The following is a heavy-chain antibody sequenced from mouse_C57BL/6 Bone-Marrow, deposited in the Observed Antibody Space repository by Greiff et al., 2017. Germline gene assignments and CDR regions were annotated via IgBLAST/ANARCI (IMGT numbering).Heavy chain of an antibody. CDR1: GYTFTDYY. V-gene: IGHV1-77*01. J-gene: IGHJ1*03. CDR3: ASHYYGSSYPYWYFDV. D-gene: IGHD1-1*01. CDR2: IGPGSGST. Sequence: QVQLQQSGAELVKPGASVKISCKASGYTFTDYYINWVKQRPGQGLEWIGKIGPGSGSTYYNEKFKGKATLTADKSSSTAYMQLSSLTSEDSAVYFCASHYYGSSYPYWYFDVWGTGTTVTVSS.